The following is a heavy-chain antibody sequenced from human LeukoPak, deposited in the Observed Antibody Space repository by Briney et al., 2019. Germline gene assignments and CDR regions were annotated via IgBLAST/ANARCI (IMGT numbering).Heavy chain of an antibody. V-gene: IGHV1-69*13. CDR3: ARIPPYSSSPSYWYFDL. D-gene: IGHD6-6*01. Sequence: VASVKVSCKASGGTFSSYAISWVRQAPGQGLEWMGGIIPIFGTANYAQKFQGRVTITADESTSTAYMELSSLRSEDTAVYYCARIPPYSSSPSYWYFDLWGRGTLVTVSS. J-gene: IGHJ2*01. CDR2: IIPIFGTA. CDR1: GGTFSSYA.